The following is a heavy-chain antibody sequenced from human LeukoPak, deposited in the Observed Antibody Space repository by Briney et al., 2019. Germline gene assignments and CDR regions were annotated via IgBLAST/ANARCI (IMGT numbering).Heavy chain of an antibody. Sequence: GGSLRLSCAASGFTVSSNYMNWVRQAPGKGLEWVSVIYSGGSTYYADSVKGRFTISRDNSKNTLYLQMNSLRAEDTAVYYCARDAYYYDSSGYYCFDCWGQGTLVTVSS. CDR1: GFTVSSNY. V-gene: IGHV3-66*01. J-gene: IGHJ4*02. CDR3: ARDAYYYDSSGYYCFDC. D-gene: IGHD3-22*01. CDR2: IYSGGST.